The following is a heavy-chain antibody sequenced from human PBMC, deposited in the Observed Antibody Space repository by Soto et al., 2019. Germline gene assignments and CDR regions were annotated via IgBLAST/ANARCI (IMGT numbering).Heavy chain of an antibody. Sequence: SETLSLTCNVSGDSISSSNYHWGWIRQPPGKGLVWIGTIYYNGNTYYNPSLKSRVTISVDTSKNQFSLKLSSVTAADTAAYYCVKAPELYGPLDYWGQGALVTVSS. J-gene: IGHJ4*02. CDR1: GDSISSSNYH. V-gene: IGHV4-39*01. CDR2: IYYNGNT. D-gene: IGHD1-7*01. CDR3: VKAPELYGPLDY.